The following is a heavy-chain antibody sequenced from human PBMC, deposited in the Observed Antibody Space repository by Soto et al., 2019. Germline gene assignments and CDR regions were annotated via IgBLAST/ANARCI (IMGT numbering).Heavy chain of an antibody. Sequence: EVQLLESGGGLVQPGGSLRLSCAASGFTFSSYAMSWVRQAPGKGLEWVSAISGSGGSTYYADSVKGRFTISRDNSKNTLYLQMNSLRAEDTAVYYCATGGGGSYYCGMDVWGQGTTVTVSS. V-gene: IGHV3-23*01. CDR1: GFTFSSYA. D-gene: IGHD3-10*01. J-gene: IGHJ6*02. CDR2: ISGSGGST. CDR3: ATGGGGSYYCGMDV.